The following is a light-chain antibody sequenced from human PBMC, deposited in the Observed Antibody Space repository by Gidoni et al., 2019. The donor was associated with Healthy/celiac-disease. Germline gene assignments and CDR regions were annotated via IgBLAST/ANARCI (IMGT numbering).Light chain of an antibody. Sequence: DIQMALSPSTLSASVGDSATITCRVSQSISSWLAWYQQKPGKAPKLLIDDASSLESGVPSRFSGSGSGTEITLTISSLQADDFATYYCQQNNSYWTFGQGTKVEIK. CDR3: QQNNSYWT. V-gene: IGKV1-5*01. CDR1: QSISSW. CDR2: DAS. J-gene: IGKJ1*01.